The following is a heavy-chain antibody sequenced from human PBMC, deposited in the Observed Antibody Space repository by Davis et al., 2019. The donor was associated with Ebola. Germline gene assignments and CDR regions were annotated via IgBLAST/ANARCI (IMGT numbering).Heavy chain of an antibody. Sequence: PGGSLRLSCAASGFTFSSYSMNWVRQAPGKGLEWVSSISSSSSYIYYADSVKGRFTISRDNSKNTLYLQMNSLRAEDTAVYYCAKEPDGSWYFDLWGRGTLVTVSS. D-gene: IGHD6-25*01. V-gene: IGHV3-21*04. CDR3: AKEPDGSWYFDL. CDR1: GFTFSSYS. J-gene: IGHJ2*01. CDR2: ISSSSSYI.